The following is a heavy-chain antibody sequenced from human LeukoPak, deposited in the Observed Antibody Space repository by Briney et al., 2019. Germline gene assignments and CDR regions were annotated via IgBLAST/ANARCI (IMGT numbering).Heavy chain of an antibody. J-gene: IGHJ3*02. CDR3: ARGPDDAFDI. V-gene: IGHV4-39*07. Sequence: SETLSLTCTVSGGSISSSTYYWGWIRQPPGKGLEWIGSIYYSGSIYYNPSLKSRVTMSVDTSKNQFSLKLSSVTAADTAVYYCARGPDDAFDIWGQGTMVTVSS. CDR1: GGSISSSTYY. CDR2: IYYSGSI.